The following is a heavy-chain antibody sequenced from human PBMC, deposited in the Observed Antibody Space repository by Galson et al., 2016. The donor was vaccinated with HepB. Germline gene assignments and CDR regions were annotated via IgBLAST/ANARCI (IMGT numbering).Heavy chain of an antibody. D-gene: IGHD6-13*01. J-gene: IGHJ6*02. CDR3: VTISSYYYYSGMDV. Sequence: SLRLSCAASGFTFSSYGMSWVRQAPGKGLEWVGRVRTKPNNYATLYGASVRGRFTISRDDSKNTAYLQMNSLKIEDTAVYYCVTISSYYYYSGMDVWGQGTTVTVAS. CDR2: VRTKPNNYAT. CDR1: GFTFSSYG. V-gene: IGHV3-73*01.